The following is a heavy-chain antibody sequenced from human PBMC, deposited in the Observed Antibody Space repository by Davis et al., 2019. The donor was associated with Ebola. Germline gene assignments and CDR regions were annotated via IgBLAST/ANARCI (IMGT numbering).Heavy chain of an antibody. Sequence: SETLSLTCAVSGGSISSSNWWSWVRQPPGKGLEWIGYIYYSGSTYYNPSLKSRVTISVDTSKNQFSLKLSSVTAADTAVYYCARGSGLVEYYFEYWGQGTLVTVSS. CDR1: GGSISSSNW. J-gene: IGHJ4*02. D-gene: IGHD2-8*02. CDR2: IYYSGST. CDR3: ARGSGLVEYYFEY. V-gene: IGHV4-4*02.